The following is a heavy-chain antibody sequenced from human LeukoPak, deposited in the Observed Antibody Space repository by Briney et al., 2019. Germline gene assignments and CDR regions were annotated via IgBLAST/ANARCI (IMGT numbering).Heavy chain of an antibody. CDR1: GYTFTSYG. CDR3: ARVYYYDSSGHNWFDP. V-gene: IGHV1-18*01. J-gene: IGHJ5*02. D-gene: IGHD3-22*01. Sequence: ASVKVSCKASGYTFTSYGISWVRQAPGQGREGMGWISAYNVNASYAQKLHGRVTMTTDTSTSTAYVELRSLRSDDTAVYYCARVYYYDSSGHNWFDPWGQGTLVTVSS. CDR2: ISAYNVNA.